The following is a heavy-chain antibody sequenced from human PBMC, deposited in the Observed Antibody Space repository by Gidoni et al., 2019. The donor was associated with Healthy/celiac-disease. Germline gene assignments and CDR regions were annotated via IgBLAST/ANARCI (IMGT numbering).Heavy chain of an antibody. V-gene: IGHV3-21*01. CDR3: ARDHDMITFGGVIVFGAFDI. CDR2: ISSSSSYI. CDR1: GFTFSSYS. J-gene: IGHJ3*02. Sequence: EVQLVESGGGLVKPGGSLRLSCAASGFTFSSYSMNWVRQAQGKGLEWVSSISSSSSYIYYADSVKGRFTISRDNAKNSLYLQMNSLRAEDTAVYYCARDHDMITFGGVIVFGAFDIWGQGTMVTVSS. D-gene: IGHD3-16*02.